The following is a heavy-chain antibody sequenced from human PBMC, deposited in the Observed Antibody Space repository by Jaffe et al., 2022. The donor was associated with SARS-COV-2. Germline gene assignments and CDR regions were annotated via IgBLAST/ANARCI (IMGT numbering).Heavy chain of an antibody. CDR3: ASGLRGDYVWGSYSPLDY. D-gene: IGHD3-16*01. CDR2: IIPIFGTA. Sequence: QVQLVQSGAEVKKPGSSVKVSCKASGGTFSSYAISWVRQAPGQGLEWMGGIIPIFGTANYAQKFQGRVTITADESTSTAYMELSSLRSEDTAVYYCASGLRGDYVWGSYSPLDYWGQGTLVTVSS. J-gene: IGHJ4*02. V-gene: IGHV1-69*01. CDR1: GGTFSSYA.